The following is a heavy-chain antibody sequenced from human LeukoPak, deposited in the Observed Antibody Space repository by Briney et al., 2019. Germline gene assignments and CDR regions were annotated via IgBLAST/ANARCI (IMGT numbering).Heavy chain of an antibody. Sequence: SETLSLTCTVSGGSISSYYWSWIRQPPGKGLEWIGYIYYSGSTNYNPSLKSRVTISVDTSKNQFSLKLSSVTAADTAVYYCAGSGFDRAFDIWGQGTKVTVSS. CDR3: AGSGFDRAFDI. CDR1: GGSISSYY. J-gene: IGHJ3*02. CDR2: IYYSGST. D-gene: IGHD3-9*01. V-gene: IGHV4-59*01.